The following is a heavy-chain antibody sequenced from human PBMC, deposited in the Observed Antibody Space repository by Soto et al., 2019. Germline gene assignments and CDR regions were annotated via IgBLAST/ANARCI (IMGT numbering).Heavy chain of an antibody. CDR3: ARLYYYDSSGYYYFDY. V-gene: IGHV2-5*02. CDR2: IYWDDDK. CDR1: AFSLSTGGVG. Sequence: SGPTLVNPTQTLTLTCTFSAFSLSTGGVGVGWIRQPPGKALEWLALIYWDDDKRYSPSLRSRLTITKDTSKNQVVLTMTNMDPVDTATYYCARLYYYDSSGYYYFDYWGQGTLVTVSS. J-gene: IGHJ4*02. D-gene: IGHD3-22*01.